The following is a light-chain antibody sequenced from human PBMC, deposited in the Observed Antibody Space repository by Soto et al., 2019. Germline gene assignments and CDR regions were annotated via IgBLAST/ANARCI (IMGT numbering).Light chain of an antibody. CDR3: QQNNSYPYT. CDR1: QSSSSW. CDR2: DAS. V-gene: IGKV1-5*01. Sequence: DIQMTQSPSTLSASVGDRVTITCRASQSSSSWLAWYQQKPGKAPKLLIYDASSLESGVPSRFSGSGSGTEFTLTISSLQPDDFATYYCQQNNSYPYTFGQGTKLEIK. J-gene: IGKJ2*01.